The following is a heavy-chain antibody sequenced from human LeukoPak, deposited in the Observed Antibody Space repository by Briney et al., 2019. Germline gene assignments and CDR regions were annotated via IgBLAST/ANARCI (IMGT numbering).Heavy chain of an antibody. J-gene: IGHJ4*02. CDR2: INHSAST. Sequence: SETLSLTCAVYGGSFSGYYWSWIRQTPGKGLEWIGEINHSASTNYNPSLKSRVTISVDTSKNQFSLKLSSVTAADTAVYYCARAFPPYDYVWGSYRSRGAFDYWGQGTLVTVSS. CDR1: GGSFSGYY. D-gene: IGHD3-16*02. V-gene: IGHV4-34*01. CDR3: ARAFPPYDYVWGSYRSRGAFDY.